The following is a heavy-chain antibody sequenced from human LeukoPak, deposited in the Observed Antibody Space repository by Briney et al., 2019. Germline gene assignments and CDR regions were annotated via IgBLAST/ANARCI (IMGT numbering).Heavy chain of an antibody. J-gene: IGHJ4*02. CDR1: GFTFSSYW. CDR2: ISGSGGST. Sequence: TGGSLRLSCAASGFTFSSYWMSWVRQAPGKGLEWVSAISGSGGSTYYADSVKGRFTISRDNSKNTLYLQMNSLRAEDTAVYYCAKDLSLYDSSGYYLLFDYWGQGTLVTVSS. V-gene: IGHV3-23*01. CDR3: AKDLSLYDSSGYYLLFDY. D-gene: IGHD3-22*01.